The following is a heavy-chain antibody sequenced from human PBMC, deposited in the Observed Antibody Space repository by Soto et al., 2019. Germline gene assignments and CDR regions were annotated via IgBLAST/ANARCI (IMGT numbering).Heavy chain of an antibody. D-gene: IGHD2-21*02. CDR3: VSLFHSNPTAVFDT. V-gene: IGHV4-59*01. CDR2: IYYSGST. J-gene: IGHJ3*02. Sequence: SETLSLTCTVSGGSISSYYWSWIRQPPGKGLEWIGYIYYSGSTNYNPSLKSRVTISVDTSKNQFSLKLSSVTAADTAVYYCVSLFHSNPTAVFDTLGQGSLLTISS. CDR1: GGSISSYY.